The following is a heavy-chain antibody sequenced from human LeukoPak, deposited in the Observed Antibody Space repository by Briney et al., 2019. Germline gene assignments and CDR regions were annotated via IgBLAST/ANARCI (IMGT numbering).Heavy chain of an antibody. D-gene: IGHD6-19*01. CDR1: GGTFSSYA. Sequence: SVKVSCKASGGTFSSYAISWVRQAPGQGLEWVGGIIPIFGTTTYAKTCQGRLTITADESTSTAYMELSSLRSEDTAVYYCAREGVVAGYLFASWGQGTLVTVSS. J-gene: IGHJ4*02. CDR2: IIPIFGTT. CDR3: AREGVVAGYLFAS. V-gene: IGHV1-69*13.